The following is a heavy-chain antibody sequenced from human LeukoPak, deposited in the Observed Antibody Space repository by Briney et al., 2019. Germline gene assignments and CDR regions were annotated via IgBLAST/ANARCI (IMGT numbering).Heavy chain of an antibody. D-gene: IGHD5-18*01. CDR3: ARDTRGGYSYGSSGPKYSYYYGMDV. CDR1: GFTFNSYA. V-gene: IGHV3-23*01. J-gene: IGHJ6*02. CDR2: ISGSGGST. Sequence: TGGSLRLSCAASGFTFNSYAMSWVRQAPGKGLEWVSGISGSGGSTYNADSVKGRFTISRDNSKNTLYLQMNSLRAEDTAVYYCARDTRGGYSYGSSGPKYSYYYGMDVWGQGTTVTVSS.